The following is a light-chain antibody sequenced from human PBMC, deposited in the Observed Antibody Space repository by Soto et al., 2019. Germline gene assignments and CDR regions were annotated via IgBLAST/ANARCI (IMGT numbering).Light chain of an antibody. CDR1: SSDVGAYNY. J-gene: IGLJ1*01. Sequence: QCALTQPASVSGSAGEWITISCTGTSSDVGAYNYVSWYQQYPGKAPKLVVYDVSNRPSGVSNRFSGSKSGNTASLTISGLQAEDEADYHCSSYTPSIGYVFGTGTKVTVL. CDR3: SSYTPSIGYV. V-gene: IGLV2-14*01. CDR2: DVS.